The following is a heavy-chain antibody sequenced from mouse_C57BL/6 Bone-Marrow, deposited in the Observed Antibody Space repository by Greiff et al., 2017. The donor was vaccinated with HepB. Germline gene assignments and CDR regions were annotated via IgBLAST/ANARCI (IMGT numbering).Heavy chain of an antibody. J-gene: IGHJ3*01. D-gene: IGHD2-5*01. CDR3: KTAYYSNYVSVLWFAY. CDR1: GFNIKDDY. Sequence: VQLQQSGAELVRPGASVKLSCTASGFNIKDDYMHWVKQRPEQGLEWIGWIDPENGDTEYASKFQGKATITADTSSNTAYLQLSSLTSEDTAVYYGKTAYYSNYVSVLWFAYWGQGTLVTVSA. V-gene: IGHV14-4*01. CDR2: IDPENGDT.